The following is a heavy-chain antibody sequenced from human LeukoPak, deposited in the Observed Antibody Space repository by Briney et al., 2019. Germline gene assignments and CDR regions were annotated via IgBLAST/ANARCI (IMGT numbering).Heavy chain of an antibody. Sequence: PGGSLRLSCAASGFTFSNYWMHWVRQAPGKGLVWVSRINSDGGDTDYADSVKGRFTISRDNAKNTLFLEMNSLRAEDTAVYYCATIAVTTALDYWGQGVLVAASS. J-gene: IGHJ4*02. CDR3: ATIAVTTALDY. CDR2: INSDGGDT. V-gene: IGHV3-74*01. D-gene: IGHD6-19*01. CDR1: GFTFSNYW.